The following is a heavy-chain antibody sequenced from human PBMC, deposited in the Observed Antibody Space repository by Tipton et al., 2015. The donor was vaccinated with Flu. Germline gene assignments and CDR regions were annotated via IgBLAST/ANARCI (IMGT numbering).Heavy chain of an antibody. CDR2: IKQDGSEK. V-gene: IGHV3-7*01. Sequence: SLRLSCAASGFTLSSYWMHWVRQAPGKGLEWVANIKQDGSEKYYVDSVKGRFTISRDNAKSSLYLQMNSLRVEDTAVYYCARRDLDWWGQGTLVTVSS. J-gene: IGHJ4*02. CDR3: ARRDLDW. D-gene: IGHD5-24*01. CDR1: GFTLSSYW.